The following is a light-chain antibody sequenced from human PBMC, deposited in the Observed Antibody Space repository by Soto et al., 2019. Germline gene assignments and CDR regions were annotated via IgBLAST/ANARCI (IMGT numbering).Light chain of an antibody. V-gene: IGLV2-14*01. CDR1: SSDVGLYDY. CDR2: AVS. Sequence: QSALTQPASVSGSPGQSITISGTGTSSDVGLYDYVSWYQQHPGKAPQLMIYAVSNRPSGVSNRFSASKSGNTASLFISGLQAEDEADYYCSSYTSYSSYVVGSVNKVTV. CDR3: SSYTSYSSYV. J-gene: IGLJ1*01.